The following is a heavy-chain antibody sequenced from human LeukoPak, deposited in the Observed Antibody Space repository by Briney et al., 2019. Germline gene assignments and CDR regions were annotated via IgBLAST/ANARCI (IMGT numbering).Heavy chain of an antibody. CDR3: ARDQDDPYYYYYMDV. CDR1: GGSISSYY. Sequence: SETLSLTCTVSGGSISSYYWSWIRQPPGKGLEWIGYIYYSGSTNYNPSLKSRVTISVDTSKNQFSLKLSSVTAADTAVYYCARDQDDPYYYYYMDVWGKGTTVTVSS. CDR2: IYYSGST. D-gene: IGHD3-16*01. V-gene: IGHV4-59*01. J-gene: IGHJ6*03.